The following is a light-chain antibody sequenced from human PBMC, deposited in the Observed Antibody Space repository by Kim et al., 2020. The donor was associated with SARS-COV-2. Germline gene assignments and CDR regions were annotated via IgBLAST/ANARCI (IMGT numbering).Light chain of an antibody. J-gene: IGLJ7*01. V-gene: IGLV1-44*01. Sequence: GQTVTIPWSGRSSNLGRNPVHWDPHVPGTAPKLLIHSTYQRPSGGPARFSGSKSGTPGSLAISGLQSADGAGYYFATWGDSQNGWVVGGGTQLTVL. CDR1: SSNLGRNP. CDR2: STY. CDR3: ATWGDSQNGWV.